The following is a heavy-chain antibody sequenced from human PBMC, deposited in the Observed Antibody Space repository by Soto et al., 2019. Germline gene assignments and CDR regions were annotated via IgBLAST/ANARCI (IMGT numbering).Heavy chain of an antibody. D-gene: IGHD2-15*01. Sequence: QVQLVQSGAEVKKPGSSVQGSCKASGGTFSSYAISWVRQDPGQGLEGMGGIIPIFGTANYAQKFQGRVTITADGSTSTAYLELRSLRSEDPAVYYCARALVVVAATPYYFDYWGQGTRVTVSS. CDR3: ARALVVVAATPYYFDY. CDR2: IIPIFGTA. V-gene: IGHV1-69*01. CDR1: GGTFSSYA. J-gene: IGHJ4*02.